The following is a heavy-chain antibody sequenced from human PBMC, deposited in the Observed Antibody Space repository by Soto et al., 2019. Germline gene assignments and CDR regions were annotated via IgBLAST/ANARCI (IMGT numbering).Heavy chain of an antibody. CDR2: IYYSGST. J-gene: IGHJ3*02. D-gene: IGHD2-15*01. CDR1: GGSISSGGYY. V-gene: IGHV4-31*03. CDR3: ARDREYCSGGSCSLGAFDI. Sequence: SETLSLTCTVSGGSISSGGYYWSWIRQHPXKGLEWIGYIYYSGSTYYNPSLKSRVTISVDTSKNQFSLKLSSVTAADTAVYYCARDREYCSGGSCSLGAFDIWGQGTMVTVSS.